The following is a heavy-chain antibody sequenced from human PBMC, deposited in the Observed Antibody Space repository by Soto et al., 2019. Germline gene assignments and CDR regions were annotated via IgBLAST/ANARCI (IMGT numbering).Heavy chain of an antibody. D-gene: IGHD1-20*01. Sequence: SVTQSHRSRVSDGSTGTGDYYWRWNHQPPGKGLEWIGYIYYSGSTYYNPSLKSRVTISVDTSKNQFSLKLSSVTAADTAVYYCDSVSIIGFSFDYWGQGTLVTVSS. V-gene: IGHV4-30-4*01. J-gene: IGHJ4*02. CDR2: IYYSGST. CDR3: DSVSIIGFSFDY. CDR1: DGSTGTGDYY.